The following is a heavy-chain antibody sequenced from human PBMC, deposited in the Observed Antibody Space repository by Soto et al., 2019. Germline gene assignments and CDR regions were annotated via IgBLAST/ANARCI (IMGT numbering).Heavy chain of an antibody. CDR1: GYTFTSYG. CDR3: AIARSGWEHYDY. J-gene: IGHJ4*02. Sequence: ASVKVSCKASGYTFTSYGISWVRQAPGQGLEWMGWISAYNGNTNYAQKLQGRVTMTTDTSTSTAYMELRSLRSDDTAVYYCAIARSGWEHYDYWGQGPLVTVSS. V-gene: IGHV1-18*01. CDR2: ISAYNGNT. D-gene: IGHD6-19*01.